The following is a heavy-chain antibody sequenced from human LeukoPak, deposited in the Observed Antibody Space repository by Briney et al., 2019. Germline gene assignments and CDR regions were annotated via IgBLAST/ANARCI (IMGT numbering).Heavy chain of an antibody. CDR1: GYTFSSYW. CDR2: INTDGSDT. V-gene: IGHV3-74*01. CDR3: TRAPLGYY. D-gene: IGHD3-16*01. J-gene: IGHJ4*02. Sequence: GGSLRLSCAASGYTFSSYWMHWVRQVPGKGLVWVARINTDGSDTGYAGSVKGRFTISRDNAKNTLYLQMNSLRAEDTAVYYCTRAPLGYYWGRGTLVTVSS.